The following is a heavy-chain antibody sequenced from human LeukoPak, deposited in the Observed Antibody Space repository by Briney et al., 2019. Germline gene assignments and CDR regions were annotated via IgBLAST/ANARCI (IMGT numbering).Heavy chain of an antibody. CDR3: ARGFLEWLFFDY. CDR2: INPNSGGT. J-gene: IGHJ4*02. D-gene: IGHD3-3*01. Sequence: GASVTVSFTASGYTFTVYYMHWVRQAPGQGREWMGWINPNSGGTNYAQKSQGRVTMTRDTSTSTAYMELSRLRSDDTAVYYCARGFLEWLFFDYWGQGTLVTVSS. V-gene: IGHV1-2*02. CDR1: GYTFTVYY.